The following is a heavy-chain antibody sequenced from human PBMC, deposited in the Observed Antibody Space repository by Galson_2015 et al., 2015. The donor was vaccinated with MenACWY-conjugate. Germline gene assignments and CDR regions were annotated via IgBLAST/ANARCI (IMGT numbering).Heavy chain of an antibody. CDR1: GGTFSNFA. CDR3: ARVKITIVGVAFDS. V-gene: IGHV1-69*13. J-gene: IGHJ4*02. CDR2: INPISGAA. Sequence: SVKVSCKASGGTFSNFAISWVRQAPGQGLEWMGGINPISGAADYTQKFQGRVMISADESAGTAYMELTSLTSEDTAMFYCARVKITIVGVAFDSWGQGTLVTVSS. D-gene: IGHD3-3*01.